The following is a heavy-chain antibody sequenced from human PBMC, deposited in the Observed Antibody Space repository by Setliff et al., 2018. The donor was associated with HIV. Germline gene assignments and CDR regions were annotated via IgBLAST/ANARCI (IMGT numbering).Heavy chain of an antibody. Sequence: SETLSLTCAVSGYSISTTNYWGWIRQPPGKGLEWIGSIYHSGSTYYNPSLKSRVTLSLDTSKNQFSLKLSSVTAADTAVYYCARLTRSSSNSYKGRFDPWGQGTLVTVSS. V-gene: IGHV4-38-2*01. J-gene: IGHJ5*02. CDR2: IYHSGST. CDR1: GYSISTTNY. D-gene: IGHD2-15*01. CDR3: ARLTRSSSNSYKGRFDP.